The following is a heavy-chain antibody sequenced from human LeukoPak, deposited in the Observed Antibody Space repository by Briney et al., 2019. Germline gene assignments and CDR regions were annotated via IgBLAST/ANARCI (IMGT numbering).Heavy chain of an antibody. J-gene: IGHJ4*02. CDR3: ARLLGRGYSGHTRPNDY. CDR1: GGSISSGGYY. D-gene: IGHD5-12*01. Sequence: PSETLSLTCTVSGGSISSGGYYWSWIRQPPGKGLEWIGYIYHSGSTYYNPSLKSRVTISVDTSKNQFSLKLSSVTAADTAVYYCARLLGRGYSGHTRPNDYWGQGTLVTVSS. CDR2: IYHSGST. V-gene: IGHV4-30-2*01.